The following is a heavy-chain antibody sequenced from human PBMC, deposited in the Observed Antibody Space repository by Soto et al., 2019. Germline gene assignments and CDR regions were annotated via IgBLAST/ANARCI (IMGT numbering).Heavy chain of an antibody. CDR3: ARALGYGDTDAFDI. D-gene: IGHD4-17*01. J-gene: IGHJ3*02. V-gene: IGHV3-64*01. CDR1: GFTFSSYA. CDR2: ISSNGGGT. Sequence: EVQLVESGGGLVQPGGSLRLSCAASGFTFSSYAMHWVRQAPGKGLEYVSAISSNGGGTYYANSVKGRFTISRDNSKNTLYLQMGSLRAEDMAVYYCARALGYGDTDAFDIWGQGTMVTVSS.